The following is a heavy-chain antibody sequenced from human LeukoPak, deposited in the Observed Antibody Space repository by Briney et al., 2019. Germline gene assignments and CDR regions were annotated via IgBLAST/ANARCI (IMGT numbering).Heavy chain of an antibody. Sequence: SETLSLTCTVSGGSISSYYWSWIRQPPGKGLEWIGYIYYSGSTNYNPSLKSRVTISVDTSKNQFSLKLSSVTAADTAVYYCARGAYSSSFPYFDYWGQGTLVTVSS. D-gene: IGHD6-6*01. V-gene: IGHV4-59*01. CDR1: GGSISSYY. J-gene: IGHJ4*02. CDR3: ARGAYSSSFPYFDY. CDR2: IYYSGST.